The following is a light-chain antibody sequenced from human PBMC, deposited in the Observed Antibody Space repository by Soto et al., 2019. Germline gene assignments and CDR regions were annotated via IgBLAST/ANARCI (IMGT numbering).Light chain of an antibody. J-gene: IGKJ2*01. Sequence: DIQMTQSPSSLYASVGDRVTITCRASQSNSNYLNWYQQKPGKAPKLLIYAASSLQSGVPSRFSGSGSGTDFTLSTSSLQPEDFATYYCQQSYSAPHTFGQGTKLEIK. CDR2: AAS. CDR1: QSNSNY. CDR3: QQSYSAPHT. V-gene: IGKV1-39*01.